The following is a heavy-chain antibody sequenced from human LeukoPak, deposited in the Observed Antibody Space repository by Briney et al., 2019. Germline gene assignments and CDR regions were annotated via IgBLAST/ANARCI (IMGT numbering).Heavy chain of an antibody. CDR2: INAGNGNT. V-gene: IGHV1-3*01. CDR1: GYTFTSYA. D-gene: IGHD3-10*01. Sequence: GASVKVSCKASGYTFTSYAMHWVRQAPGQRLEWMGWINAGNGNTKYSQKFQGRVTITRDTSASTAYMELSSLRSEDTAVYYCAKLWFGEFDAFDIWGQGTMVTVSS. J-gene: IGHJ3*02. CDR3: AKLWFGEFDAFDI.